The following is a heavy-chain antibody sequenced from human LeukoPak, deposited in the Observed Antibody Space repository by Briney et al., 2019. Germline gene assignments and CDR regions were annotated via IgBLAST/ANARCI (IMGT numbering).Heavy chain of an antibody. CDR1: GFTFSSFI. Sequence: PGGSLRLSCVASGFTFSSFIMHWVRQAPGKGLEWVTVVSNDGGNKYYVDSVRGRFTISRDNSKNMLYLQMNSLRAEDTAVYYCAREQAAEAFDIWGQGTMVTVSS. CDR3: AREQAAEAFDI. CDR2: VSNDGGNK. V-gene: IGHV3-30-3*01. J-gene: IGHJ3*02. D-gene: IGHD1-14*01.